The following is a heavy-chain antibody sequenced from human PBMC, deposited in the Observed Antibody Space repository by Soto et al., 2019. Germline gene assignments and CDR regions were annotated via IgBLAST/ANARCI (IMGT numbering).Heavy chain of an antibody. CDR3: ARGGKYCTNGVCFFYGMDV. Sequence: ASVKVSCKASGYTFTSYGISWVRQAPGQGLEWMGWISAYNGNTNYAQKLQGRVTMTTDTSTSTAYMELRSLRPDDTAVYYCARGGKYCTNGVCFFYGMDVWGQGTTVTVSS. D-gene: IGHD2-8*01. CDR2: ISAYNGNT. V-gene: IGHV1-18*01. CDR1: GYTFTSYG. J-gene: IGHJ6*02.